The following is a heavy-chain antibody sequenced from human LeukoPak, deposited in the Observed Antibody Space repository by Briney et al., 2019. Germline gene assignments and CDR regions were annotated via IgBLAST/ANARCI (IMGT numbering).Heavy chain of an antibody. CDR1: GGSISSSSYY. CDR2: IYTSGST. J-gene: IGHJ5*02. Sequence: SETLSLTCTVSGGSISSSSYYWGWIRQPAGKGLEWIGRIYTSGSTNYNPSLKSRVTMSVDTSKNQFSLKLSSVTAADTAVYYCARAPSYSSSWYGVWFDPWGQGTLVTVSS. CDR3: ARAPSYSSSWYGVWFDP. D-gene: IGHD6-13*01. V-gene: IGHV4-61*02.